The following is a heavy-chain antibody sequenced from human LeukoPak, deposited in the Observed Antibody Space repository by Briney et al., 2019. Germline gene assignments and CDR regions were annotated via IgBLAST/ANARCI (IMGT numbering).Heavy chain of an antibody. CDR2: ISSSSSYI. V-gene: IGHV3-21*01. Sequence: GGSLRLSCAASGFTFSSYTMTWVRQAPGKGLEWVSSISSSSSYIRSADSVKGRFTISRDNAKNSLYLQMDSLRVEDTAVYYCARVRTQITPRGSLDYWGQGTLVTVSS. CDR3: ARVRTQITPRGSLDY. CDR1: GFTFSSYT. J-gene: IGHJ4*02. D-gene: IGHD3-16*01.